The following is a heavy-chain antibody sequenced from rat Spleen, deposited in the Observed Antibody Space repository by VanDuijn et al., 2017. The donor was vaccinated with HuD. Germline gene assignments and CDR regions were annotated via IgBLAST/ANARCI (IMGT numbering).Heavy chain of an antibody. CDR3: ARLGGLRNWFAY. V-gene: IGHV5S23*01. J-gene: IGHJ3*01. Sequence: EVRLVESGGGLVQPGRSLKLSCAASGFTFSDFDMAWVRQAPTKGLEWVASITTSGGSTYYRDSVKGRFTISRDNAKGTLYLQMDSLRSEDTATYFCARLGGLRNWFAYWGQGTLVTVSS. CDR1: GFTFSDFD. D-gene: IGHD4-3*01. CDR2: ITTSGGST.